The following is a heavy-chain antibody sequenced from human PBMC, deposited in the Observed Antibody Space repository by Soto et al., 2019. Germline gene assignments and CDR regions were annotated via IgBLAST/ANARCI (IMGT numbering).Heavy chain of an antibody. D-gene: IGHD3-10*01. CDR1: GFTFSSYG. CDR2: IWYDGSNK. J-gene: IGHJ4*02. V-gene: IGHV3-33*01. Sequence: GGSLRLSCAASGFTFSSYGMHWVRQAPGKGLEWVAVIWYDGSNKYYADSVKGRFTISRDNSKNTLYLQMNSLRAEDTAVYYGARDGSGCYYSGYYFDYWGQGTLVTVSS. CDR3: ARDGSGCYYSGYYFDY.